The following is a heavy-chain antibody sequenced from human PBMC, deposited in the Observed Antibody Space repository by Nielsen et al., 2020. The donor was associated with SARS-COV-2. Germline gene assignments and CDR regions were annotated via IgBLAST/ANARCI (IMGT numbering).Heavy chain of an antibody. CDR2: INPSGGST. V-gene: IGHV1-46*01. J-gene: IGHJ6*02. CDR3: ATGRSDCVGGSCYSSVGFYYYNGMDV. D-gene: IGHD2-15*01. Sequence: WVRQAPGQGLEWMGVINPSGGSTSYAQKFQGRVTMTRDTSTSTVYMELSSLRSEDTAAYYCATGRSDCVGGSCYSSVGFYYYNGMDVWGQGTTVTVSS.